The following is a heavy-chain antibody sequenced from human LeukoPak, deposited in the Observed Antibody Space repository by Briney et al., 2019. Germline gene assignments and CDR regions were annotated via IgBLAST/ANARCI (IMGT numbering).Heavy chain of an antibody. J-gene: IGHJ4*02. D-gene: IGHD6-13*01. CDR3: ARGGSSWYGTHFDY. Sequence: SETLSLTSAVYVGSFIGYYWSSIREPPGKRLEWIGEINHSGSTNYNPALKSRVTISVDTCKNQFSLKLSSVTAADTAVYYCARGGSSWYGTHFDYWGQGTLVTVSS. CDR2: INHSGST. CDR1: VGSFIGYY. V-gene: IGHV4-34*01.